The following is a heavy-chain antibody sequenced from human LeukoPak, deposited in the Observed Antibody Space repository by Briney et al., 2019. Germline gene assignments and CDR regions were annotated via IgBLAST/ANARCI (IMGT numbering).Heavy chain of an antibody. J-gene: IGHJ4*02. V-gene: IGHV1-2*02. CDR3: ARGRRILVGDTNAGDFFDY. D-gene: IGHD1-26*01. CDR1: GYTFSNYY. CDR2: INPNSGDT. Sequence: ASVKVSCKASGYTFSNYYIHWVRQAPGQGLEWMGWINPNSGDTYYPQKFQGRVTMTRDTSISTAYIELRKLRSDDTAVYYCARGRRILVGDTNAGDFFDYWGQGTLVTVSS.